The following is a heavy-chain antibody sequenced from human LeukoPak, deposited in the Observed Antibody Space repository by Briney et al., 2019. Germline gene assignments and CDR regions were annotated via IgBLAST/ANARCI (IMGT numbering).Heavy chain of an antibody. CDR3: ARDLWGTDYGMDV. CDR2: ISYDGRNK. D-gene: IGHD3-16*01. Sequence: GRSLRLSCAASGFTFSSYAMHWVRQAPGKGLEWVAVISYDGRNKYYADSVKGRFTISRDNSKNTLYLQMNSLRAEDTAVYYCARDLWGTDYGMDVWGQGTTVTVSS. V-gene: IGHV3-30-3*01. J-gene: IGHJ6*02. CDR1: GFTFSSYA.